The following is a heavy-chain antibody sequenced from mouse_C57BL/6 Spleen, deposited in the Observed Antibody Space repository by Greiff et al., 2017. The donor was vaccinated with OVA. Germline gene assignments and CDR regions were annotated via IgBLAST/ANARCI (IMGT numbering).Heavy chain of an antibody. Sequence: VQLKQSGPVLVKPGASVKMSCKASGYTFTDYYMNWVKQSHGKSLEWIGVINPYNGGTSYNQKFKGKATLTVDKSSSTAYMELNSLTSEDSAVYYCARAVYFDYWGQGTTLTVSS. CDR2: INPYNGGT. CDR3: ARAVYFDY. D-gene: IGHD3-3*01. V-gene: IGHV1-19*01. J-gene: IGHJ2*01. CDR1: GYTFTDYY.